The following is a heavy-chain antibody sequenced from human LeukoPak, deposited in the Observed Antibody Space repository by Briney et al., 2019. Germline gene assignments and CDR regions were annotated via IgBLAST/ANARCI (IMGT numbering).Heavy chain of an antibody. D-gene: IGHD2-2*01. J-gene: IGHJ4*02. Sequence: TSETLSLTCTVSGGSISSSSYYWGWIRQPPGKGLEWIGSIYYSGSTYYNPSLKSRVTISVDTSKNQFSLKLSSVTAADTAVYYCARDCSSTSCYPFDYWGQGTLVTVSS. CDR3: ARDCSSTSCYPFDY. V-gene: IGHV4-39*01. CDR2: IYYSGST. CDR1: GGSISSSSYY.